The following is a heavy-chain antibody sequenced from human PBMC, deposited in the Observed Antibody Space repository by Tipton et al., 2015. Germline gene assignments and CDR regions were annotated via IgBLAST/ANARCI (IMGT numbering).Heavy chain of an antibody. D-gene: IGHD3-22*01. V-gene: IGHV5-51*01. CDR1: GYSFSNYW. CDR2: IYPGDSHT. J-gene: IGHJ3*02. CDR3: ARHVSFYYDTHGSDALDI. Sequence: QLVQSGAEVKKPGESLKISCKGSGYSFSNYWIGWVRQMPGKGLEWMGIIYPGDSHTRYNPPFQGQVTISADKSISTAYLHWSSLKASDTAMYCCARHVSFYYDTHGSDALDIWAQGTMVTVSS.